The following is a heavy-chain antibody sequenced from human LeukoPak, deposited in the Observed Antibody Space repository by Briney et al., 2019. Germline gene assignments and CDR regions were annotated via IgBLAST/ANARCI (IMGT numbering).Heavy chain of an antibody. CDR1: GGSITSGSYY. V-gene: IGHV4-39*07. J-gene: IGHJ4*02. D-gene: IGHD7-27*01. CDR2: IYYTGGT. Sequence: SETLSLTCSVSGGSITSGSYYWGWIRQPPEKGLEWIGSIYYTGGTYYSPSLKSRVTISVDTSKNQFSLKLSSVTAADTAVYYCAGFKLGIVGGFDYWGQGTLVTVSS. CDR3: AGFKLGIVGGFDY.